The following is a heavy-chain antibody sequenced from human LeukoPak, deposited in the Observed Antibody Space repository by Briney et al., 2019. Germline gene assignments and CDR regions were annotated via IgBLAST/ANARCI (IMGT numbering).Heavy chain of an antibody. J-gene: IGHJ5*02. CDR3: AVVLLWFGEP. Sequence: PGGSLRLSCAASGFTFSSYEMNWVRQAPGKGLEWVSYISSSGSTIYYADSVKGRFTISRDNAKNPLYLQMNSLRAEDMAVYYCAVVLLWFGEPWGQGTLVTVSS. D-gene: IGHD3-10*01. CDR1: GFTFSSYE. V-gene: IGHV3-48*03. CDR2: ISSSGSTI.